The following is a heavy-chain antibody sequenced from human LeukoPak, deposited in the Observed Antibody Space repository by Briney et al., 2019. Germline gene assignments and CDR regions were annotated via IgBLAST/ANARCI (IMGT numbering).Heavy chain of an antibody. V-gene: IGHV3-48*01. CDR2: ISSSSSTI. D-gene: IGHD6-6*01. Sequence: GGSLRLSFAASGFTFSSYSMNWVRQAPGKGLEWVSYISSSSSTIYYADSVKGRFTISRDNAKNSLYLQMNSLRAEDTAVYYCASSSSSGGFDYWGQGTLVTVSS. CDR1: GFTFSSYS. CDR3: ASSSSSGGFDY. J-gene: IGHJ4*02.